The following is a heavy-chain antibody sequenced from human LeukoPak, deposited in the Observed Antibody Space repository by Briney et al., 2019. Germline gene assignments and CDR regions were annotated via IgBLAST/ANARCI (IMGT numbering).Heavy chain of an antibody. Sequence: PGRSLRLSCAASGFTFSSYAMSWVRQAPGKGLEWVSAIIGSGGSTYYADSVKGRFTISRDNSKNTLYLQMNSLRAEDTAVYYCAKDKGIAAAGCADYWGQGTLVTVSS. J-gene: IGHJ4*02. CDR3: AKDKGIAAAGCADY. D-gene: IGHD6-13*01. V-gene: IGHV3-23*01. CDR2: IIGSGGST. CDR1: GFTFSSYA.